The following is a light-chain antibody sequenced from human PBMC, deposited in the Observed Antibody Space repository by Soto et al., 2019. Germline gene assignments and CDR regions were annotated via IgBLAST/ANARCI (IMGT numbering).Light chain of an antibody. Sequence: QSVLTQPASVSGSPGQSITISCTGTSSDVGAYNYVSWYQHHPGKAPKLVIFDVTNRPSGVSNHFSGSKSGNTASLTISGLQAEDEADYYCSSYTTSRTRVFGGGTKLTVL. V-gene: IGLV2-14*03. CDR1: SSDVGAYNY. CDR3: SSYTTSRTRV. J-gene: IGLJ2*01. CDR2: DVT.